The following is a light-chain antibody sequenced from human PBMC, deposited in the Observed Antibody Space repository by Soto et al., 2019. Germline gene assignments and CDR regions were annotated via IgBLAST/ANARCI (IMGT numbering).Light chain of an antibody. V-gene: IGKV3-20*01. J-gene: IGKJ5*01. CDR3: QQYGSSPIT. Sequence: DIVMAQSPLSLPVTPGEPASISCRFSQSVSSSYLAWYQQKPGQAPRLLIYGASSRATGIPDRFSGSGSGTDFTLTISRLEPEDFAVYYCQQYGSSPITFGQGTRLEIK. CDR2: GAS. CDR1: QSVSSSY.